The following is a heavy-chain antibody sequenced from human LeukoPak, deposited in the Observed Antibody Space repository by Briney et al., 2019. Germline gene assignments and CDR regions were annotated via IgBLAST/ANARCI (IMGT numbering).Heavy chain of an antibody. CDR2: IYYSGST. Sequence: SETLSLTCTVSGGSLSSYYWSWIRQPPGKGLEWIGYIYYSGSTNYNPSLKCRVTISVDSSKNQFSLKLSSVTAADTAVYYCARVFKGYSYGFVGNWGQGTLVTVSS. J-gene: IGHJ4*02. V-gene: IGHV4-59*01. CDR3: ARVFKGYSYGFVGN. CDR1: GGSLSSYY. D-gene: IGHD5-18*01.